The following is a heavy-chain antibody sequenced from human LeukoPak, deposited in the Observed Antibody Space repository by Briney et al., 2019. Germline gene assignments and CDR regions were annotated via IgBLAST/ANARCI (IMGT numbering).Heavy chain of an antibody. V-gene: IGHV3-21*01. CDR2: ISGSSSYI. CDR1: GITFSTYN. Sequence: GGSLRLSCAASGITFSTYNMNWVRQAPGRGLEWVSSISGSSSYIYYADSVKGRFTISRDNAKNSLYLQMNSLRAEDTAVYYCARDVYDFWSGRDAFDIWGQGTMVTVSS. D-gene: IGHD3-3*01. J-gene: IGHJ3*02. CDR3: ARDVYDFWSGRDAFDI.